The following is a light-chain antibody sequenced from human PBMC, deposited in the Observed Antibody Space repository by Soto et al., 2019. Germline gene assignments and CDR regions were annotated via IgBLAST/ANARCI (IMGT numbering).Light chain of an antibody. Sequence: QSALTQPPSASGSPGQSGTISCTGTSSDVGGYNYVSWYQQHPGKAPKLMIYEVSKRPSGVPDRFSGSKSGNTASLTVSGLQAEDEADYYCSSYAGSKVVFGGGTKLTVL. CDR2: EVS. J-gene: IGLJ2*01. CDR3: SSYAGSKVV. CDR1: SSDVGGYNY. V-gene: IGLV2-8*01.